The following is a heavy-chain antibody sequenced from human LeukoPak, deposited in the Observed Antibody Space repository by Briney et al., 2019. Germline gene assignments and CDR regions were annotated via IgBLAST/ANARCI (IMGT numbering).Heavy chain of an antibody. CDR3: AKDGGTYPYFLDV. D-gene: IGHD1-26*01. Sequence: GGSLRLSCAASGYTFSSYPVTWVRQAPGKGLQWVSAVIGSGAHTYYADSVKRRFTISRDNSRDTLYLKMDSVSGEDTAIYICAKDGGTYPYFLDVWGKGTTVIVSS. V-gene: IGHV3-23*01. CDR2: VIGSGAHT. CDR1: GYTFSSYP. J-gene: IGHJ6*03.